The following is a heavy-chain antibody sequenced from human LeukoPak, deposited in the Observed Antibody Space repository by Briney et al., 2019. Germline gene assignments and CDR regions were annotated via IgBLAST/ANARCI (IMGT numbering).Heavy chain of an antibody. D-gene: IGHD6-13*01. CDR1: GFTFSGSA. CDR2: IKTKANSYAT. V-gene: IGHV3-73*01. CDR3: AVQRTLWQQVLDH. J-gene: IGHJ4*02. Sequence: PGGSLRLSCAASGFTFSGSAVHWVRQASGRGLEWVARIKTKANSYATAYAASVKGRFTISRDDSKNTAYLQMNSLRAEDTAVYYCAVQRTLWQQVLDHWGQGTLVTVSS.